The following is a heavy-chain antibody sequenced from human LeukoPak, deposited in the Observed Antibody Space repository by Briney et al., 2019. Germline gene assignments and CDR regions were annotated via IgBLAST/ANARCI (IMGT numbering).Heavy chain of an antibody. D-gene: IGHD5-18*01. CDR2: IIPIFGTA. CDR1: GGTFSSYA. V-gene: IGHV1-69*05. J-gene: IGHJ4*02. CDR3: ASQRGYSYGYVDY. Sequence: SVKVSCKASGGTFSSYAISWVRQAPGQGLEWMGGIIPIFGTANYAQKFQGRVTITTDKSTSTAYMELSSLRSEDTAVYYCASQRGYSYGYVDYWGQGTLVTVSS.